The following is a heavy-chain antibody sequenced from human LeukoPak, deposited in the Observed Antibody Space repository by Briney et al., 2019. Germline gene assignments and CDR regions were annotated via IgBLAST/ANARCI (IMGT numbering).Heavy chain of an antibody. CDR1: GGTFSSYA. Sequence: SVKVSCKASGGTFSSYAISWVRQAPGQGLEWMGGIIPIFGTANYAQKFQGRVTITADESTSTAYMELSSLRSEDTAVYYCASKETGYDYVWGSPLYYYYGMDVWGQGTTVTVSS. J-gene: IGHJ6*02. CDR3: ASKETGYDYVWGSPLYYYYGMDV. CDR2: IIPIFGTA. V-gene: IGHV1-69*01. D-gene: IGHD3-16*01.